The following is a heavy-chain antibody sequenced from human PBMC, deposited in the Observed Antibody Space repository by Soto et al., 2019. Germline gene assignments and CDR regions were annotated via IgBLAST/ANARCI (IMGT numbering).Heavy chain of an antibody. CDR1: GFNSDDYM. CDR3: AKEGNGSSSLDY. Sequence: GGSQRLPCEAPGFNSDDYMMHWVRQAPGKGLEWIYLISWDGGSIDYADSIKGRFTVSRDNSKTSLYLHMHSLTSDDSALYFCAKEGNGSSSLDYWGQGTLVTVSS. V-gene: IGHV3-43*01. CDR2: ISWDGGSI. J-gene: IGHJ4*02. D-gene: IGHD2-15*01.